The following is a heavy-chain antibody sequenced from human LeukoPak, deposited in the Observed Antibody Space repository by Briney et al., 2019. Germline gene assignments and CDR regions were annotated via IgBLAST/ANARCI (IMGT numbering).Heavy chain of an antibody. CDR3: ARAPRGVRGFFDY. CDR1: GYTFTGYY. D-gene: IGHD3-10*01. CDR2: INPNSGGT. V-gene: IGHV1-2*02. J-gene: IGHJ4*02. Sequence: ASVKVSCKASGYTFTGYYMHWVRQAPGQGLEWMGWINPNSGGTNYAQKFQGRVTMTGDTFISTAYKELSRLRSDDTAVYYCARAPRGVRGFFDYWGQGTLVTVSS.